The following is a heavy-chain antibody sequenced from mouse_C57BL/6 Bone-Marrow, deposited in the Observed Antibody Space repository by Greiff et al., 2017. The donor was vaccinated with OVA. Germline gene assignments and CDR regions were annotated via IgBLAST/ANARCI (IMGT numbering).Heavy chain of an antibody. D-gene: IGHD2-1*01. CDR2: KRSKSSNYAT. V-gene: IGHV10-3*01. Sequence: EVKLMESGGGLVQPKGSLKLSCAASGFTFNTYAMHCVRQAPGKGLEWVARKRSKSSNYATYYADSVKDRFTISRDDSQSMLYLQMNNLKTEDTAMYYCVILYPFAYWGQGTLVTVST. CDR1: GFTFNTYA. CDR3: VILYPFAY. J-gene: IGHJ3*01.